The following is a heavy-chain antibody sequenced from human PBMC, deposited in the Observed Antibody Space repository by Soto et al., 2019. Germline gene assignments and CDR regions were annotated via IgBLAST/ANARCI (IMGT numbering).Heavy chain of an antibody. CDR2: ITSSSRTI. CDR3: ARDRSIAGTRGY. J-gene: IGHJ4*02. D-gene: IGHD6-6*01. V-gene: IGHV3-48*02. CDR1: GFTFSSYN. Sequence: EVQLVESGGGLVQPGGSLRLSCTASGFTFSSYNMNWVRQAPGKGLEWVSYITSSSRTIYYADSVKGRFTISRDNAKNSLYLQMNSLRDEDTGVYYCARDRSIAGTRGYWGQGTLVTVSS.